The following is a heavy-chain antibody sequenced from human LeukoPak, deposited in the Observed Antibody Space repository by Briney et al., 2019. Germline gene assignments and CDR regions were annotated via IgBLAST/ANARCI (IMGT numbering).Heavy chain of an antibody. D-gene: IGHD4-11*01. CDR3: ANGDYRDYFDY. CDR2: ISGSGGST. V-gene: IGHV3-23*01. J-gene: IGHJ4*02. CDR1: GFTFSSYA. Sequence: GGSLRLSCAASGFTFSSYAMSWVRQAPGKGLEWVSAISGSGGSTYYADSVRGRFTISRDNSKNTLYLQMNSLRAEDTAVYYCANGDYRDYFDYWGQGTLVTVSS.